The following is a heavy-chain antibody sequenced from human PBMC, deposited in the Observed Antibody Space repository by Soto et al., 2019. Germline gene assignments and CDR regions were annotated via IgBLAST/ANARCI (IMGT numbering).Heavy chain of an antibody. V-gene: IGHV4-31*03. CDR3: ASTVTNWFDP. J-gene: IGHJ5*02. Sequence: QVQLQASGPGLVKPSQTLSLTCTVSGGSISSGGYYWSWIRQHPVKGLEWIGYISSSGSTYYNPSLKSRVTISVDTSKNQFALKLNFVTAADEAVYYCASTVTNWFDPWGQGTLVTVSS. D-gene: IGHD4-17*01. CDR1: GGSISSGGYY. CDR2: ISSSGST.